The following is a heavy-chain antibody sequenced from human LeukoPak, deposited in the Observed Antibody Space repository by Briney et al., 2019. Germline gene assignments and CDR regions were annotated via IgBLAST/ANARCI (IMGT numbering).Heavy chain of an antibody. CDR3: ARVFDSSGPIFDY. D-gene: IGHD3-22*01. CDR1: GGSISSYY. Sequence: SETLSLTCTVSGGSISSYYWSWIRQPPGKGLEWIGYIYYRGSTNYNPSLKSRVTISVDTSKNQFSLKLSSVTAADTAVYYCARVFDSSGPIFDYWGQGTLVTVSS. CDR2: IYYRGST. V-gene: IGHV4-59*01. J-gene: IGHJ4*02.